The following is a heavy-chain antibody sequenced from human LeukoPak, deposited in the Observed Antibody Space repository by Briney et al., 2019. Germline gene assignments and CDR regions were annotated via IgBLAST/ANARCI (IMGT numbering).Heavy chain of an antibody. CDR2: ISGSGGST. V-gene: IGHV3-23*01. D-gene: IGHD6-19*01. Sequence: GGSLRLSCAASGFTFSTYAMSWVRQAPGKGLEWVSAISGSGGSTYYADSVKGRFTISRDNSKNTLYLQMNSLRAEDTAVYYCARGPVSSSGFFGYWGQGTLVTVSS. CDR3: ARGPVSSSGFFGY. CDR1: GFTFSTYA. J-gene: IGHJ4*02.